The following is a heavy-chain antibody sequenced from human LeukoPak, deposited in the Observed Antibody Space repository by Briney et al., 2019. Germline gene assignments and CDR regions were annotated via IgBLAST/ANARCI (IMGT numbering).Heavy chain of an antibody. J-gene: IGHJ5*02. Sequence: GRSLRLSCAASGFSFNGYGMHWVRQAPGKGLEWVAIIWYDGYRIYYADSVKGRFTVSRDTSKNMLYLQMDSLRAEDTAVYYCARDVDTSSYYGRFDPWGQGTLVTVSS. CDR1: GFSFNGYG. V-gene: IGHV3-33*01. D-gene: IGHD3-22*01. CDR2: IWYDGYRI. CDR3: ARDVDTSSYYGRFDP.